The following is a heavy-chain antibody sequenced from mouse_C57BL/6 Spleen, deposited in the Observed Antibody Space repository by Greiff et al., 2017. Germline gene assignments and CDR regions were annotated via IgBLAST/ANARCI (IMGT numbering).Heavy chain of an antibody. CDR1: GYTFTSYW. J-gene: IGHJ1*03. Sequence: QVHVKQPGTELVKPGASVKLSCKASGYTFTSYWMHWVKQRPGQGLEWIGNINPSNGGTNYNEKFKSKATLTVDKSSSTAYMQLSSLTSEDSAVYYCAEGTTVPWYFDVWGTGTTVTVSS. CDR3: AEGTTVPWYFDV. CDR2: INPSNGGT. D-gene: IGHD1-1*01. V-gene: IGHV1-53*01.